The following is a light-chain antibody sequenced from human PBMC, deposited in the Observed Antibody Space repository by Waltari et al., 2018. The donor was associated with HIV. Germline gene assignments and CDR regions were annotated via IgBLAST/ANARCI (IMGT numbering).Light chain of an antibody. Sequence: MTQSPATLSVSPGARVTLSCRASQRLSGNLAWYQQKPGQAPRLLIHGASTRATGFPDRFTGSGSGAEFTLTISSLQSEDFAVYYCQQYNNWPWTFGQGTKVEIK. J-gene: IGKJ1*01. CDR2: GAS. CDR3: QQYNNWPWT. CDR1: QRLSGN. V-gene: IGKV3-15*01.